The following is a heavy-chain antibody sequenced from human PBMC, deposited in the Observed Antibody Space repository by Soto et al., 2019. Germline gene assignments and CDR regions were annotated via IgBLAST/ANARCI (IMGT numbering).Heavy chain of an antibody. CDR2: IYRSGST. CDR1: GGSISRGDFS. V-gene: IGHV4-30-2*01. D-gene: IGHD3-10*01. CDR3: ARGKTNYFFDL. J-gene: IGHJ4*02. Sequence: SETLSLTCVVSGGSISRGDFSWTWIRQPPGKGLEWVGYIYRSGSTCYNPSLKSPVSISLDKSKNQFSLNLTSVTAADTAVYYCARGKTNYFFDLWGQGHLVTVSS.